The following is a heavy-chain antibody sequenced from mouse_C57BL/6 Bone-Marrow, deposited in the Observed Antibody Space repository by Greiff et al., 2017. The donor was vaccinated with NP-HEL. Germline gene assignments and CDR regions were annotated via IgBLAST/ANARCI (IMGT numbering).Heavy chain of an antibody. CDR2: INPSSGYT. CDR3: ARKDGSSPLYFDV. D-gene: IGHD1-1*01. Sequence: QVQLKQSGAELAKPGASVKLSCKASGYTFTSYWMHWVKQRPGQGLEWIGYINPSSGYTKYNQKFKDKATLTADKSSSTAYMQLSILTYEDSAVYYCARKDGSSPLYFDVWGTGTTVTVSS. J-gene: IGHJ1*03. CDR1: GYTFTSYW. V-gene: IGHV1-7*01.